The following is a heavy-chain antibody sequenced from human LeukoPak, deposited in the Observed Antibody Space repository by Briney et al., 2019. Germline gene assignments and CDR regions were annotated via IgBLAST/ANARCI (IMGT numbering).Heavy chain of an antibody. V-gene: IGHV4-30-4*01. J-gene: IGHJ4*02. Sequence: PSETLSLTCTVSGGSLSSVDYYWSWIRQPPGKGLEWIGYNYYSGSTYYNPSLKSRVTISVDTSKNQFSLKLSSVTAADTAVYYCARGDYYDSSGYSVDYWGQGTLVTVSS. D-gene: IGHD3-22*01. CDR2: NYYSGST. CDR1: GGSLSSVDYY. CDR3: ARGDYYDSSGYSVDY.